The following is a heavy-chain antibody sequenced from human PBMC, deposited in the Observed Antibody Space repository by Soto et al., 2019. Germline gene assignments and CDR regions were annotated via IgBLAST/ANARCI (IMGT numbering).Heavy chain of an antibody. D-gene: IGHD3-16*01. Sequence: SETLSLTCTVSGGSISSYYWSWIRQPPGKGLEWIGYIYYSGSTNYNPSLKSRVTISVDTSKNQFSLKLSSVTAADTAVYYCAVAPIAHRGGNLIDPWGKLTLVTVS. CDR2: IYYSGST. CDR3: AVAPIAHRGGNLIDP. CDR1: GGSISSYY. V-gene: IGHV4-59*01. J-gene: IGHJ5*02.